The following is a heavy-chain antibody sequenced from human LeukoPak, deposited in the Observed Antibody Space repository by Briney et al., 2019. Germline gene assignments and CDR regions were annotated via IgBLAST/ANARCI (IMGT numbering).Heavy chain of an antibody. D-gene: IGHD3-10*01. V-gene: IGHV4-34*01. CDR1: AGSFSGYY. CDR2: INHSGST. CDR3: ARGRGVTPVGGYFDY. J-gene: IGHJ4*02. Sequence: SETLSLTCAVYAGSFSGYYWSWIRQPPGKGLEWIGEINHSGSTNYNPSLKSRVTISVDTSKNQFSLKLSSVTAADTAVYYCARGRGVTPVGGYFDYWGQGTLVTVSS.